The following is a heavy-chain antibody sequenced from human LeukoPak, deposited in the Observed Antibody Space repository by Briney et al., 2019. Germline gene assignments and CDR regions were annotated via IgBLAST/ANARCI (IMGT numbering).Heavy chain of an antibody. CDR3: ASRYYDFWSGYQPYYFDY. CDR1: GGSISSSSYY. CDR2: IYYSGST. D-gene: IGHD3-3*01. Sequence: SETLSLTCTVSGGSISSSSYYWGWIRQPPGKGLEWIGSIYYSGSTYYNPSLKSRVTISVDTSKNQFSLKLSSVTAADTAVYYCASRYYDFWSGYQPYYFDYWGQGTLVTVSS. V-gene: IGHV4-39*01. J-gene: IGHJ4*02.